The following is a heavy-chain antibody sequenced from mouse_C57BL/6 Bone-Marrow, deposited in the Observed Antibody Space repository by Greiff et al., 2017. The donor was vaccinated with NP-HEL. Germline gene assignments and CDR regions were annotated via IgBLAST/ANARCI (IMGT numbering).Heavy chain of an antibody. J-gene: IGHJ2*01. V-gene: IGHV3-4*01. CDR2: ISSSGST. Sequence: EVKLEESGPALVKPSQTVSLTCTVTGYSITNGNHWWNWIRQVSGSKLEWIGYISSSGSTDSHPSPKSRISITSDTSKNQLFLQLNSVTTEYIATFYCARGGTRTGFDYWGQGTTLTVSS. CDR3: ARGGTRTGFDY. D-gene: IGHD3-3*01. CDR1: GYSITNGNHW.